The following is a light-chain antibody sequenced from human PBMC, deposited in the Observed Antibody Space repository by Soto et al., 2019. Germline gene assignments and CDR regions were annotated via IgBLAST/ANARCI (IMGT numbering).Light chain of an antibody. CDR1: TNDVGDYNY. CDR2: EVS. V-gene: IGLV2-14*01. Sequence: QSALTQPASVSGSPGQSITISCTGTTNDVGDYNYVAWYQQHSGKVPRLMIYEVSNRPPGVSYRFSGSRSANTASLTISGLQAQDEADYYCSSYSSNNILSYVFGTGTKVTVL. J-gene: IGLJ1*01. CDR3: SSYSSNNILSYV.